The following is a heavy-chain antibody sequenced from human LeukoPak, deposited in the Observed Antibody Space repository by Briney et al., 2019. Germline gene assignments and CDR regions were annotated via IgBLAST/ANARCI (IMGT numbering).Heavy chain of an antibody. V-gene: IGHV3-21*01. D-gene: IGHD3-10*01. Sequence: GGSLRLSCAASGFTFSGYSMNWVRQAPGKGLEWVSSISSSSSYIYYADSVKGRFTISRDNAKNSLYLQMNTLRVEDTAIYYCVRVALYYYGSEGYFFFEHWGQGTPVTASS. CDR3: VRVALYYYGSEGYFFFEH. CDR1: GFTFSGYS. J-gene: IGHJ4*02. CDR2: ISSSSSYI.